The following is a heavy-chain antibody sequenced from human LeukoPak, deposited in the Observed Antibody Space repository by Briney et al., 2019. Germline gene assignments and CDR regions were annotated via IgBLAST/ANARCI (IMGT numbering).Heavy chain of an antibody. D-gene: IGHD3-10*01. Sequence: GGSLRLSCGASGFTFSSYWMHWVRQAPGKGLVWVSRINNDGSSTSYADSVQGRFTISRDNAKNTLYLQMKSLRAEDTALYYCARVARGDYYYYYMDVWGKGTTVTVSS. CDR3: ARVARGDYYYYYMDV. CDR2: INNDGSST. V-gene: IGHV3-74*01. J-gene: IGHJ6*03. CDR1: GFTFSSYW.